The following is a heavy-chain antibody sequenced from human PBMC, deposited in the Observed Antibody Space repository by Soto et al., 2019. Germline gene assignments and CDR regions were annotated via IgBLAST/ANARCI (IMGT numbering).Heavy chain of an antibody. V-gene: IGHV3-23*01. CDR2: ISGSGGST. J-gene: IGHJ4*02. CDR3: AFLGYCSSTSCPGGY. CDR1: GFTFSSYA. D-gene: IGHD2-2*01. Sequence: EVQLLESGGGLVQPGGSLRLSCAASGFTFSSYAMSWVRQAPGKWLEWVSAISGSGGSTYYADSVKGRFTSSRDNSKNTLYLQMNSLRAEATAVYYCAFLGYCSSTSCPGGYWGQGTLVTVSS.